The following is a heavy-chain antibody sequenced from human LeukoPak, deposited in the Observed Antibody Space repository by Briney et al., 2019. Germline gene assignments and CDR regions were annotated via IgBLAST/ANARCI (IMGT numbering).Heavy chain of an antibody. CDR1: GFTVSSNY. D-gene: IGHD2-15*01. Sequence: GGSLRLSCAASGFTVSSNYMSWVRQAPGKRLEWVSVIYSGGSTYYADSVKGRFTISRDNSKNTLYLQMNSLRAEDTAVYYCAREGEYCSGGSCYSGYWGQGTLVTVSS. V-gene: IGHV3-66*01. CDR3: AREGEYCSGGSCYSGY. CDR2: IYSGGST. J-gene: IGHJ4*02.